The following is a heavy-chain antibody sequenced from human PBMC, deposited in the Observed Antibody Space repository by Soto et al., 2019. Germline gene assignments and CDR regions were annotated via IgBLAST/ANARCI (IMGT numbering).Heavy chain of an antibody. CDR1: GYTFTSYA. V-gene: IGHV1-3*01. D-gene: IGHD3-10*01. CDR3: ARDFNHYYGSGQRTNWFDP. CDR2: INAGNGNT. J-gene: IGHJ5*02. Sequence: ASVKVSCKASGYTFTSYAMHWVRQAPGQRLEWMGWINAGNGNTKYSQKFQGRVTITRDTSASTAYMELSSLRSEDTAVYYCARDFNHYYGSGQRTNWFDPWGQGTLVTVSS.